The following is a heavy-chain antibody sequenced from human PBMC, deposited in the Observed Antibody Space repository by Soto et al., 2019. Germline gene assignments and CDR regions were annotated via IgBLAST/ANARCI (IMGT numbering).Heavy chain of an antibody. Sequence: EVQLLESGGGLVQPGGSLRLSCAASGFTFISYAMSWVRQAPGKGLEWVSAISGSGGSTYYADSVKGRFTISRDNSKNTLYLQMNSLRAEDTAVYYCAKDGQWLRSYNWFDPWGQGTLVTVSS. CDR3: AKDGQWLRSYNWFDP. CDR1: GFTFISYA. CDR2: ISGSGGST. J-gene: IGHJ5*02. D-gene: IGHD5-12*01. V-gene: IGHV3-23*01.